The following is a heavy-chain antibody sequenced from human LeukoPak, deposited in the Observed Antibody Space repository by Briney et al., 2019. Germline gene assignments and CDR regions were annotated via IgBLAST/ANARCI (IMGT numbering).Heavy chain of an antibody. V-gene: IGHV1-18*01. CDR3: ARGAARHPLDY. CDR2: ISAYNGNT. J-gene: IGHJ4*02. D-gene: IGHD6-6*01. CDR1: GYTFTSHV. Sequence: ASVKVSCKASGYTFTSHVINWVRQAPGQGLEWMGWISAYNGNTNYAQKLQGRVTMTTDTSTSTAYMELRSLRSDDTAVYYCARGAARHPLDYWGQGTLVTVSS.